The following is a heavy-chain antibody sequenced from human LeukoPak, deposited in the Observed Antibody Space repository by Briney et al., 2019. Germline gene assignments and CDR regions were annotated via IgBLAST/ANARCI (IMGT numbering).Heavy chain of an antibody. CDR1: GGSFSGYY. V-gene: IGHV4-34*01. J-gene: IGHJ4*02. Sequence: PSETLSLTCAVYGGSFSGYYWSWIRQPPGKGLEWIGEINHSGSTNYNPSLKSRVTISVDTSKNQFSLKLSSVTAADTAVYYCARVGYDILTGYDDYWGQGTLVTVSS. CDR2: INHSGST. CDR3: ARVGYDILTGYDDY. D-gene: IGHD3-9*01.